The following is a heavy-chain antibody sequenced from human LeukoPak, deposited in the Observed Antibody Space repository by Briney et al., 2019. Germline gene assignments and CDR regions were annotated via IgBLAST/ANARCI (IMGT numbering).Heavy chain of an antibody. CDR3: ATQLYGDVDY. D-gene: IGHD4-17*01. CDR2: IYSGGKT. Sequence: PGGSLRLSCAVSGFTVSDYYMSWVRQAPGKGLEWVSVIYSGGKTYYADSVKGRFTTSRDNSKITLHLQMNSLRAEDTAVYYCATQLYGDVDYWGQGTLVTVSS. CDR1: GFTVSDYY. V-gene: IGHV3-53*05. J-gene: IGHJ4*02.